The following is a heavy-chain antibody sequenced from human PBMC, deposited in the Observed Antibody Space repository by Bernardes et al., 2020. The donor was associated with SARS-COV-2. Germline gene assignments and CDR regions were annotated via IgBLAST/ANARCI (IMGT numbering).Heavy chain of an antibody. CDR2: THYSGRT. D-gene: IGHD2-15*01. CDR1: GVSINNDY. CDR3: AISREDCSGGSCYSDY. Sequence: SETLSLTCKVSGVSINNDYWSWIRQPPGKGLEWIGYTHYSGRTNYNPSLKSRIIISVDRSKKQFSLNLSSVTAADTAVYYCAISREDCSGGSCYSDYWGQGTLVA. V-gene: IGHV4-59*01. J-gene: IGHJ4*02.